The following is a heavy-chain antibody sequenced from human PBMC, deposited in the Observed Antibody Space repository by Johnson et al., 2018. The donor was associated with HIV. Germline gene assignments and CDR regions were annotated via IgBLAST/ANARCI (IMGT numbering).Heavy chain of an antibody. CDR3: ARGKGAAAAEAFDI. D-gene: IGHD6-13*01. J-gene: IGHJ3*02. Sequence: QVQLVESGGGLVQPGRSLRLSCAASGFTFSNYAMHWVRQAPGRGLEWVAVISYDGSDEYYADSVRGRFTISRDNSKNTLYLQMSSLRAEDTAVYYCARGKGAAAAEAFDIWGQGTMVTVSS. CDR2: ISYDGSDE. V-gene: IGHV3-30*04. CDR1: GFTFSNYA.